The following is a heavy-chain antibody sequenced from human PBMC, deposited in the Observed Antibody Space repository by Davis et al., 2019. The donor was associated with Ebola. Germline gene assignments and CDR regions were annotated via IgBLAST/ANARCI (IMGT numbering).Heavy chain of an antibody. CDR2: IFPGDSDT. Sequence: GESLKISCKGSGYTFSNYWIGWVRQMPGRGLEWMGIIFPGDSDTRYSPSFQGQVTISADKSISTAYLQRSTLKASDTAMYYCARHGAGSSSALDYWGQGTLVTVSS. J-gene: IGHJ4*02. V-gene: IGHV5-51*01. CDR3: ARHGAGSSSALDY. D-gene: IGHD6-6*01. CDR1: GYTFSNYW.